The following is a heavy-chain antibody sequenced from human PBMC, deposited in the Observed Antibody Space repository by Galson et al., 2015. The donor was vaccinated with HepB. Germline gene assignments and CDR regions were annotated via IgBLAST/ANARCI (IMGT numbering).Heavy chain of an antibody. CDR1: GFTVSSNY. CDR2: IYSGGST. V-gene: IGHV3-66*01. Sequence: SLRLSCAASGFTVSSNYMSWVRQAPGKGLEWVSVIYSGGSTYYADSVKGRFTISRDNSKNTLYLQMNSLRAEDTAVYYCARSYSRYYFDYWGQGTLVTVSS. CDR3: ARSYSRYYFDY. J-gene: IGHJ4*02. D-gene: IGHD6-13*01.